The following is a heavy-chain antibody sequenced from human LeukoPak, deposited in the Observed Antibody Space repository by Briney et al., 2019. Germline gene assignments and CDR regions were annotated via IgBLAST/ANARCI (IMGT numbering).Heavy chain of an antibody. Sequence: GGSLRLSCAASGFTFSKYAMSWVRQAPGKGLEWVANIRQDGSEKYYVDSVKGRFTIFRDNSKNTLYLQMNSLRAEDTAVYYCAKMGDFWSGYYSDFDYWGQGTLVTVSS. V-gene: IGHV3-7*03. J-gene: IGHJ4*02. CDR1: GFTFSKYA. D-gene: IGHD3-3*01. CDR3: AKMGDFWSGYYSDFDY. CDR2: IRQDGSEK.